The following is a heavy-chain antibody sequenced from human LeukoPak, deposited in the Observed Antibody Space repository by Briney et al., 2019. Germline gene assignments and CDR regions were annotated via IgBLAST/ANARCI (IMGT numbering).Heavy chain of an antibody. V-gene: IGHV4-38-2*02. D-gene: IGHD2-21*02. J-gene: IGHJ2*01. CDR3: ARGGSVTAIVWYFDL. CDR1: GYSISSGYY. CDR2: IYHSGST. Sequence: SETLSLTCTVSGYSISSGYYWGWIRQPPGKGLEWIGSIYHSGSTYHDSSLKSRVTISVDTSKNQFSLKLNSVTAADTAVYYCARGGSVTAIVWYFDLWGRGTLVTVSS.